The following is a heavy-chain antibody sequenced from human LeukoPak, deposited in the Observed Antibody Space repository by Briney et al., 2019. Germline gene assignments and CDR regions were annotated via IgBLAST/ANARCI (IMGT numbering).Heavy chain of an antibody. Sequence: SETLSLTCTVSGGSISSGGYYWSWIRQHPGKGLEWIGYIYYSGSTNYNPSLKSRVTISVDTSKNQFSLKLSSVTAADTAVYYCARVKEYWGGLDYWGQGTLVTVSS. V-gene: IGHV4-61*08. D-gene: IGHD2-8*02. CDR3: ARVKEYWGGLDY. CDR1: GGSISSGGYY. J-gene: IGHJ4*02. CDR2: IYYSGST.